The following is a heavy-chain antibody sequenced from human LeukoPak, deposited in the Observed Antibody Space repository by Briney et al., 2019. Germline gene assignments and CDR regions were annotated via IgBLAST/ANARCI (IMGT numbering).Heavy chain of an antibody. D-gene: IGHD3-22*01. CDR1: GYTFTSYG. CDR2: ISAYNGNT. Sequence: GASVKVSCKASGYTFTSYGISWVRQAPGQGLEWMGWISAYNGNTNYAQKLQGRVTMTTDTSTSTAYMELRSLRSDDTAVYYCANSELYDSSGYYFDYWGQGTLATVSS. V-gene: IGHV1-18*01. CDR3: ANSELYDSSGYYFDY. J-gene: IGHJ4*02.